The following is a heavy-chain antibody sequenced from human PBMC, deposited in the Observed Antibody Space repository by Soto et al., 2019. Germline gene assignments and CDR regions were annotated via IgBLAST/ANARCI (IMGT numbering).Heavy chain of an antibody. V-gene: IGHV3-30*18. CDR1: GFTFSSYG. J-gene: IGHJ6*02. Sequence: GGSLRLSCAASGFTFSSYGMHWVRQAPGKGLEWVAVISYDGSNKYYADSVKGRFTISRDNSKNTLYLQMNSLRAEDTAVYYCAKVLRAVGGVMEDYYYYGMDVWGQGITVTVSS. CDR2: ISYDGSNK. D-gene: IGHD3-16*01. CDR3: AKVLRAVGGVMEDYYYYGMDV.